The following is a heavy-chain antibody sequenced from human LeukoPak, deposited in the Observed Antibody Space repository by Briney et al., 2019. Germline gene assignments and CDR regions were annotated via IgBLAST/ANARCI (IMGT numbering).Heavy chain of an antibody. CDR2: ISAYNGNT. CDR1: GYIFTRYA. J-gene: IGHJ4*02. CDR3: AGGTRYSSSWSAFDY. D-gene: IGHD6-13*01. Sequence: ASVKVSCKASGYIFTRYAMNWVRQAPGQGLEWMGWISAYNGNTNYAQKLQGRVTITVDESTSTAYMELSSLRSEDTAVYYCAGGTRYSSSWSAFDYWGQGTLVTVSS. V-gene: IGHV1-18*01.